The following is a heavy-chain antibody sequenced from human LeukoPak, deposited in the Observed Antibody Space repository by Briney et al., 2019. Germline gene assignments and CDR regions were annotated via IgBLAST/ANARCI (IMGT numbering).Heavy chain of an antibody. CDR3: AKDHEWDTAMVIYFDY. V-gene: IGHV3-53*01. J-gene: IGHJ4*02. Sequence: GGSLRLSCAASGFTVSSNYMSWVRQAPGKGLEWVSVIYSGGSTYYADSVKGRFTISRDNSKNTLYLQMNSLRAEDTAVYYCAKDHEWDTAMVIYFDYWGQGTLVTVSS. CDR1: GFTVSSNY. CDR2: IYSGGST. D-gene: IGHD5-18*01.